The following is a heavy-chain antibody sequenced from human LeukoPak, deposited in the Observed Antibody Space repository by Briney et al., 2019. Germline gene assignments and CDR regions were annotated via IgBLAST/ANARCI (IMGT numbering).Heavy chain of an antibody. J-gene: IGHJ5*02. CDR1: GYTFTSYG. V-gene: IGHV3-7*01. Sequence: ASVKVSCKASGYTFTSYGISWVRQAPGKGLEWVANIKQDGSEKYYVDSVKGRFTISRDNAKNSLYLQMNSLRAEDTAVYYCAREVGYSYGYLNWFDPWGQGTLVTVSS. CDR3: AREVGYSYGYLNWFDP. D-gene: IGHD5-18*01. CDR2: IKQDGSEK.